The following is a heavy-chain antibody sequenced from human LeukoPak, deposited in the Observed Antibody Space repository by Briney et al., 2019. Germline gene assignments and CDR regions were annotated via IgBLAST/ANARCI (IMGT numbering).Heavy chain of an antibody. Sequence: ASVKVSCKASGYTFTSYDINWVRQATGQGLKWMGWMNPNSGNTGYAQKFQGRVTMTRNTSISTAYMELSSLRSEDTAVYYCARIYTLYYYYYGMDVWGQGTTVTVSS. D-gene: IGHD2-2*02. V-gene: IGHV1-8*01. CDR1: GYTFTSYD. CDR3: ARIYTLYYYYYGMDV. CDR2: MNPNSGNT. J-gene: IGHJ6*02.